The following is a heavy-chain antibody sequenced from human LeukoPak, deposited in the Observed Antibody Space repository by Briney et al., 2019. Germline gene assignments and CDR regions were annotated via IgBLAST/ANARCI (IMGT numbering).Heavy chain of an antibody. Sequence: ASVKVSCKASGYTFTGYYMHWVRQAPGQGLEWMGWINPNSGGTNYAQKFQGRVTMTGDTSISTAYMELSRLRSDDTAVYYCARDRDSSGWLSSWGQGTLVTVSS. D-gene: IGHD6-19*01. J-gene: IGHJ4*02. CDR2: INPNSGGT. V-gene: IGHV1-2*02. CDR3: ARDRDSSGWLSS. CDR1: GYTFTGYY.